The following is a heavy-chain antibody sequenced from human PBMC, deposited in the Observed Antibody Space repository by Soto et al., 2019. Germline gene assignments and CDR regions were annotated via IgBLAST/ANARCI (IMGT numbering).Heavy chain of an antibody. D-gene: IGHD2-2*01. CDR3: AKDHPDIVVVPAAYYFDY. Sequence: GGSLRLSCAASGFTFDDYAMHWVRQAPGKGLEWVSGISCSSGSIDYADSVKGRFTISRDNSKNTLYLQMNSLRAEDTAVYYCAKDHPDIVVVPAAYYFDYWGQGTLVTVSS. J-gene: IGHJ4*02. CDR1: GFTFDDYA. CDR2: ISCSSGSI. V-gene: IGHV3-23*01.